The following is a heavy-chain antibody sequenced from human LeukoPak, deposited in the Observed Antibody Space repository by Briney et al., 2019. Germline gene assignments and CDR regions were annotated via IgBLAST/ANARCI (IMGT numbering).Heavy chain of an antibody. CDR1: GGSISSGSYY. V-gene: IGHV4-61*02. Sequence: SETLSLTCTVSGGSISSGSYYWSWIRQPAGKGLEWIGRIYTSGSTNYNPSLKSRVTISVDTSKNQFSLKLSSVTAADTAVYYCARDLDYGGNRDAFDIWGQGTMVTVSS. CDR2: IYTSGST. J-gene: IGHJ3*02. CDR3: ARDLDYGGNRDAFDI. D-gene: IGHD4-23*01.